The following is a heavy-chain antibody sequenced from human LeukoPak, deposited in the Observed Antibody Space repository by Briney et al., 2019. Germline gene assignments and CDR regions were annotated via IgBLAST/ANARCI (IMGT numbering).Heavy chain of an antibody. Sequence: GGSLRLSCTASGFTFGDYAMSWVRQAPGKGLEWVGFIRSKAYGGTTEYAASVKGRFTISRDDSKSIAYLQMNSLKTEDTAVYYCTRAFTFPGMEYGNDYWGQGTLVTVSS. CDR3: TRAFTFPGMEYGNDY. CDR1: GFTFGDYA. CDR2: IRSKAYGGTT. J-gene: IGHJ4*02. D-gene: IGHD2-8*01. V-gene: IGHV3-49*04.